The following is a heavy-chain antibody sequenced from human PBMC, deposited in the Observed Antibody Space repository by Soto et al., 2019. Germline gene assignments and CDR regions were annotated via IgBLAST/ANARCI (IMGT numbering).Heavy chain of an antibody. CDR3: AKSYDFWSGPFDY. CDR1: GYTFTGYY. J-gene: IGHJ4*02. CDR2: ITGSGGDT. D-gene: IGHD3-3*01. V-gene: IGHV3-23*01. Sequence: ASVKVSCKASGYTFTGYYMDWVRQVPGKGLEWVSAITGSGGDTYYADSVQGRFIISRDNSMNTLYLQMGSLRAEDTAVYYCAKSYDFWSGPFDYWGQGILVTVSS.